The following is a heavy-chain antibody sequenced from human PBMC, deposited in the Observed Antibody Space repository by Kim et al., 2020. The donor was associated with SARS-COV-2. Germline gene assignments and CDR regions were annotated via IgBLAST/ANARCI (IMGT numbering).Heavy chain of an antibody. J-gene: IGHJ4*02. D-gene: IGHD2-2*02. V-gene: IGHV3-30*01. Sequence: KGRFTISRDNSKNTLYLQMNSLRAEDTAVYYCAREKGYCSSTSCYNYFDYWGQGTLVTVSS. CDR3: AREKGYCSSTSCYNYFDY.